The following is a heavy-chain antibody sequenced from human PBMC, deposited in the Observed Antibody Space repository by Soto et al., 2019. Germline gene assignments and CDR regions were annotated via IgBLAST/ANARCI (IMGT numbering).Heavy chain of an antibody. Sequence: QVPLVQAGAEVRKPGASVNVSCKASGYIFTTFGIGWVRQAPGQGLEWMGWISAYNGNRNFAQNVRDRVTMTTDTSTNTAHMELRSLRSDDTAVYYCARDGGTGLDYWGQGTLVTVSS. CDR2: ISAYNGNR. D-gene: IGHD1-1*01. CDR3: ARDGGTGLDY. J-gene: IGHJ4*02. CDR1: GYIFTTFG. V-gene: IGHV1-18*01.